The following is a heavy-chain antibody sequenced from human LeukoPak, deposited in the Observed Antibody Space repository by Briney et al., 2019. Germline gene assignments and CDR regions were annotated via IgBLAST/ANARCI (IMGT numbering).Heavy chain of an antibody. CDR1: GFTFDDYA. D-gene: IGHD5-12*01. CDR2: ISWNSGSI. CDR3: ARTIRGLGVDY. Sequence: GGSLRLSCAASGFTFDDYAMHWVRQAPGKGLEWVSGISWNSGSIGYADSVKGRFTISRDNAKNSLYLQMNSLRAEDTAVYYCARTIRGLGVDYWGQGTLVTVSS. J-gene: IGHJ4*02. V-gene: IGHV3-9*01.